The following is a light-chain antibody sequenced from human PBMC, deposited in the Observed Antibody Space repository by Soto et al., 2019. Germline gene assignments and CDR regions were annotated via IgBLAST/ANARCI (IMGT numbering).Light chain of an antibody. V-gene: IGKV3-11*01. CDR2: DAS. CDR3: QQRSNWPPV. CDR1: QSVSSY. J-gene: IGKJ4*01. Sequence: EIVLTQSPPTLSLSPGEIATLSCRASQSVSSYLAWYQQKPGQAPRLLIYDASNRATGIPARFSGSGSGTDFTLTISSLEPEDFAVYYCQQRSNWPPVFGGGTKVEIK.